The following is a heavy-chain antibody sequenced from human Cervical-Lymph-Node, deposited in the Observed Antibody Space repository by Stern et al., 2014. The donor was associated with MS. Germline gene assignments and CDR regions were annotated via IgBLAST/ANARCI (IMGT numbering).Heavy chain of an antibody. V-gene: IGHV4-30-4*01. CDR1: GGSISSGDYY. Sequence: QVQLQESGPGLVKPSQTLSLTCTVSGGSISSGDYYWSWIRQPPGKGLEWIGYIYYSGSTYYNTALKSRVTISVDTSKNQFSLKLSSVTAADTAVYYCARLDSSGDSDAFDIWGQGTMVTVSS. J-gene: IGHJ3*02. CDR3: ARLDSSGDSDAFDI. D-gene: IGHD3-22*01. CDR2: IYYSGST.